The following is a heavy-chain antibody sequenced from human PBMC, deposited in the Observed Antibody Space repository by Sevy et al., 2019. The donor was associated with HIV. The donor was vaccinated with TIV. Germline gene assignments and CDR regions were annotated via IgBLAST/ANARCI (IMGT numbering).Heavy chain of an antibody. CDR3: TTSDVYYDSSGYDY. CDR2: IKTKTDGGTT. V-gene: IGHV3-15*01. D-gene: IGHD3-22*01. CDR1: GFIFTNAW. J-gene: IGHJ4*02. Sequence: GGSLRLSCTASGFIFTNAWMSWVRQAPGKGLEWVGRIKTKTDGGTTDYAAPVKGRFTISRDDSKNTLYLQMNSLKTEDTAVYYCTTSDVYYDSSGYDYWGQGTLVTVSS.